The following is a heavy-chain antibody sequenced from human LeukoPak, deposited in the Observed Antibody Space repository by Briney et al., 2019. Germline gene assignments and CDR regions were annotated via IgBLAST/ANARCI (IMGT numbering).Heavy chain of an antibody. CDR2: IYHSGST. CDR1: GGSISSGGYS. D-gene: IGHD6-19*01. CDR3: ARVRGWYYFDY. J-gene: IGHJ4*02. V-gene: IGHV4-30-2*01. Sequence: SETLSLTRAVSGGSISSGGYSWSWIRQPPGKGLEWIGYIYHSGSTYYNPSLKSRVAISVDRSKNQFSLKLSSVTAADTAAYYCARVRGWYYFDYWGQGTLVTVSS.